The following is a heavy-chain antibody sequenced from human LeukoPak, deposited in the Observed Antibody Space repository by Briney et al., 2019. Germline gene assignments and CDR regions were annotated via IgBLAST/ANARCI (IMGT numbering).Heavy chain of an antibody. J-gene: IGHJ4*02. Sequence: ASVKVSCKASGYTFTSYGISWVRQAPGQGLEWMGWISAYNGNTNYAQKLQGRVTMTTDTSTSTAYMELRSLRSDDTAVYYCASLVVVAATRSYFDYWGQGTWSPSPQ. CDR3: ASLVVVAATRSYFDY. CDR2: ISAYNGNT. V-gene: IGHV1-18*01. CDR1: GYTFTSYG. D-gene: IGHD2-15*01.